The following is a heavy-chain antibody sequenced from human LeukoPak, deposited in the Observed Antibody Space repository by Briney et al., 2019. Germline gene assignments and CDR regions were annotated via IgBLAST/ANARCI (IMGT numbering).Heavy chain of an antibody. CDR2: IWYDESGK. J-gene: IGHJ4*02. D-gene: IGHD5-24*01. Sequence: PGGSLRLSCVGSGFTFSDYAIHWVRQAPGKGLEWVAVIWYDESGKIYADSVKGRFTISRDIFENTLYLQMNSLRAEDTGLYYCARSRDGYHHGLLWGRGTLVIVSS. CDR3: ARSRDGYHHGLL. CDR1: GFTFSDYA. V-gene: IGHV3-33*08.